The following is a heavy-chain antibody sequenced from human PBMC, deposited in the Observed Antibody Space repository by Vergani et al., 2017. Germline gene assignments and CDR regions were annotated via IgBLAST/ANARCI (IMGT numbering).Heavy chain of an antibody. J-gene: IGHJ6*02. CDR2: ISGSGGST. CDR1: GFTFSSYA. Sequence: EVQLLESGGGLVQPGGSLRLSCAASGFTFSSYAMSWVRQAPGKGLEWVSGISGSGGSTYYADSVKGRFTISRDNSKNTLYLQMNSLRAEDTAVYYCAKDQGYCSSTSCSHYYYYGMDVWGQGTTVTVSS. V-gene: IGHV3-23*01. D-gene: IGHD2-2*01. CDR3: AKDQGYCSSTSCSHYYYYGMDV.